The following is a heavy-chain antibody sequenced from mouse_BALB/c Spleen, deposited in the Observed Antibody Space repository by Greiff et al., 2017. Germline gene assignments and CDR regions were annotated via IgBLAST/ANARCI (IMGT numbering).Heavy chain of an antibody. D-gene: IGHD1-2*01. CDR2: IRLKSNNYAT. V-gene: IGHV6-6*02. CDR3: TRDYGGAMDY. CDR1: GFTFSNYW. J-gene: IGHJ4*01. Sequence: EVKLVESGGGLVQPGGSMKLSCVASGFTFSNYWMNWVRQSPEKGLEWVAEIRLKSNNYATHYAESVKGRFTISRDDSKSSVYLQMNNLRAEDTGIYYCTRDYGGAMDYWGQGTSVTVSS.